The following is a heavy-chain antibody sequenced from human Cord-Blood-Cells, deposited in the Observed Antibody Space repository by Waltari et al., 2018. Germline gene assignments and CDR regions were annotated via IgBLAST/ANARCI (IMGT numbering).Heavy chain of an antibody. CDR1: GGTFSSYA. D-gene: IGHD6-13*01. V-gene: IGHV1-69*01. CDR2: IIPIFGTA. J-gene: IGHJ5*02. Sequence: QVQLVQSGAEVKKPGSSVKVSCKASGGTFSSYAISWVRQAPGQGLEWMGGIIPIFGTANYAQKFQGRVTITADEYTSTAYMEMSSLRSEDTAVYYCARVGSIAATTNWFDPWGQGTLVTVSS. CDR3: ARVGSIAATTNWFDP.